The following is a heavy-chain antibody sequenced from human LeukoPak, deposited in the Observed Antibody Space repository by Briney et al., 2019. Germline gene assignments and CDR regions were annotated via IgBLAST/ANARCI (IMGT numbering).Heavy chain of an antibody. D-gene: IGHD6-6*01. CDR3: ARDYSSYFGVEFYYFDY. V-gene: IGHV3-30-3*01. J-gene: IGHJ4*02. CDR1: GFTFSSYA. Sequence: GGSLRLSCAASGFTFSSYAMHWVRQAPGKGLEWVAVISYDGSNKYYADSVKGRFTIPRDNSKNTLYLQMNGLRAEDTAVYYCARDYSSYFGVEFYYFDYWGQGTLVTVSS. CDR2: ISYDGSNK.